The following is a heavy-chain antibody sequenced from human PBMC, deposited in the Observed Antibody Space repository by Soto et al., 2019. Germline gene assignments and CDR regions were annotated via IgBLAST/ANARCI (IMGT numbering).Heavy chain of an antibody. Sequence: PWGSLILPCGTSGLTFSRYSMNWVRQAPGKGLEWVSSISSSSSYIYYADSVKGRFTISRDNAKNSLYLQMNSLRAEDTAVYYCARDSTYCSSTSCYTRSAFDIWGQGTMVTVSS. J-gene: IGHJ3*02. D-gene: IGHD2-2*02. CDR3: ARDSTYCSSTSCYTRSAFDI. CDR2: ISSSSSYI. V-gene: IGHV3-21*01. CDR1: GLTFSRYS.